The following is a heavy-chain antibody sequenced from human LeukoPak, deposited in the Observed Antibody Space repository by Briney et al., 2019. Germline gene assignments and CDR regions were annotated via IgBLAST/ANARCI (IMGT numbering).Heavy chain of an antibody. D-gene: IGHD6-19*01. V-gene: IGHV3-23*01. Sequence: GGSLRLSCAASGFTFSSYAMSWVRPAPGKGLERVSAFSGSGGSTYYADSVKGRFTISRDNSRTTLFLQMNSLRAEDTALYYCAKLPQAGGDYYYIDVWGKGTTVTVSS. CDR1: GFTFSSYA. CDR2: FSGSGGST. CDR3: AKLPQAGGDYYYIDV. J-gene: IGHJ6*03.